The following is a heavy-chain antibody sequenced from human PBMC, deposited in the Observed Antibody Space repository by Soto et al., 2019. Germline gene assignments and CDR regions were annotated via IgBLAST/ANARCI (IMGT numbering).Heavy chain of an antibody. V-gene: IGHV1-69*02. CDR1: GGTFSSYT. CDR2: IIPILGIA. CDR3: ATQAAAGTSYYYGMDV. D-gene: IGHD6-13*01. Sequence: QVQLVQSGAEVKKPGSSVKVSCKASGGTFSSYTISWVRQAPGQGLEWMGRIIPILGIANYAQKFQGRVTITADKSTSTAYMELSSLRSEDTAVYYCATQAAAGTSYYYGMDVWGQGTTVTVSS. J-gene: IGHJ6*02.